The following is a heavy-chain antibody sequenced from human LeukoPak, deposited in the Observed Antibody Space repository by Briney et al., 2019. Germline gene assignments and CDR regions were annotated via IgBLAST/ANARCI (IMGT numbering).Heavy chain of an antibody. CDR1: GYTFTVYY. CDR3: ARGGHIVVVTAIF. J-gene: IGHJ4*02. D-gene: IGHD2-21*02. CDR2: INPNSGGT. Sequence: ASVKVSCKASGYTFTVYYMHWVRQAPGQGLEWMGWINPNSGGTNYAQKFQGRVTMTRDTSISTAYMELSRLRSDDTAVYYCARGGHIVVVTAIFWGQGTLVTVSS. V-gene: IGHV1-2*02.